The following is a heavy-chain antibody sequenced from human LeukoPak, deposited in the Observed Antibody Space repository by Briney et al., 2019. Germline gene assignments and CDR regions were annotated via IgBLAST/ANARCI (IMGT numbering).Heavy chain of an antibody. J-gene: IGHJ5*02. V-gene: IGHV4-61*01. CDR3: ARLQVYCGGDCYPRWFDP. Sequence: SETLSLTCTVSGSSVSSGSYYWSWIRQPPGKGLEWIGYIYYSGITNYNPSLKRRVTISLDTPKNQISLKLSSVAAADTAVYYCARLQVYCGGDCYPRWFDPWGQGTLVTVSS. CDR2: IYYSGIT. D-gene: IGHD2-21*02. CDR1: GSSVSSGSYY.